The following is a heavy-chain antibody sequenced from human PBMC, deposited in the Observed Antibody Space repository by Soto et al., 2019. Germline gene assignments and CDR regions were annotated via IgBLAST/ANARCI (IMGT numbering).Heavy chain of an antibody. Sequence: SETLSLTCTVSGGSISSGGYYWSWIRQHPGKGLEWIGYIYYSGSTYYNPSLKSRVTISVDTSKNQFSLKLSSVTAADTAVYYCARGGLTSLFYFDYWGQGTLVTVSS. CDR3: ARGGLTSLFYFDY. CDR1: GGSISSGGYY. J-gene: IGHJ4*02. CDR2: IYYSGST. D-gene: IGHD3-9*01. V-gene: IGHV4-31*03.